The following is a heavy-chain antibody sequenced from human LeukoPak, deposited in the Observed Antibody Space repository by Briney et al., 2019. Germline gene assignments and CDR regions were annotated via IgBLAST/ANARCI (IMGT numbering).Heavy chain of an antibody. D-gene: IGHD1-26*01. CDR1: GYTFTSYY. CDR2: INPSGGST. CDR3: ARVSIRGWELLDFDY. J-gene: IGHJ4*02. V-gene: IGHV1-46*01. Sequence: ASVKVSCKASGYTFTSYYMHWVRQAPGQGLEWMGIINPSGGSTSYAQKFQGRVTMTRDTSTSTVYMELSSLRSEDTAVYYCARVSIRGWELLDFDYWGQGTLVTVSS.